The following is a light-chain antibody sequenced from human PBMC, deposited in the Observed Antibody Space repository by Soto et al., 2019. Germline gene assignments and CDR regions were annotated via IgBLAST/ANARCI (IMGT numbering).Light chain of an antibody. CDR2: GAS. V-gene: IGKV3-15*01. CDR3: QQYNDWPPWT. Sequence: EIVMTQSPATLSVSPGERATLSCRASQSVSTNLAWYQQQPGRAPRLLMFGASTRATGIPARFSGSGSGTDFTLTISSLQSEDFAVYYCQQYNDWPPWTVGQGTKVEIK. J-gene: IGKJ1*01. CDR1: QSVSTN.